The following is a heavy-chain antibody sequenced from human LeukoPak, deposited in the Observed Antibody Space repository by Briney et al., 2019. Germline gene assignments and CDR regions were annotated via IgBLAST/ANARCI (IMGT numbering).Heavy chain of an antibody. CDR1: GFSLTDSA. CDR2: IVVGTGNT. J-gene: IGHJ4*02. CDR3: TAGPEDDY. V-gene: IGHV1-58*01. Sequence: SAKVSCKASGFSLTDSAVQWVRQARGQRLEWIGLIVVGTGNTNYAQNFQERVAISRDMSTDTAYMELSNLRPDDTAVYYCTAGPEDDYWGQGTLVTVSS.